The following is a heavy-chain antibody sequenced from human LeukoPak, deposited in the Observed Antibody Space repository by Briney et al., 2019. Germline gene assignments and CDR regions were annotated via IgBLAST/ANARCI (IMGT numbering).Heavy chain of an antibody. D-gene: IGHD3-16*01. Sequence: GGSLRLSCATSEFSVGSNYMTWVRQAPGKGLEWVAFIRYDGSNKYYTDSVKGRFTISRDNSKNTLYLQMNSLRAEDTAVYYCAKDQRADYDYVWGSNYFDYWGQGTLVSVSS. CDR2: IRYDGSNK. V-gene: IGHV3-30*02. J-gene: IGHJ4*02. CDR1: EFSVGSNY. CDR3: AKDQRADYDYVWGSNYFDY.